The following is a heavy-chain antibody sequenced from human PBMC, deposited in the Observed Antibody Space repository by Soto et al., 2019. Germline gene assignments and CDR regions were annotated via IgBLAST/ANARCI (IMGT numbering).Heavy chain of an antibody. D-gene: IGHD4-17*01. Sequence: QVQLVQSGAEVKKPGASVKVSCKASGYTFTSYGISWVRQAPGQGLEWMGWISAYNGNTNYAQKLQGRVTITTDTSTSTAYMELRSLRSDDTAVYYCARAAYGGNFRVSGFDYLGQGTLVTVSS. V-gene: IGHV1-18*04. J-gene: IGHJ4*02. CDR1: GYTFTSYG. CDR3: ARAAYGGNFRVSGFDY. CDR2: ISAYNGNT.